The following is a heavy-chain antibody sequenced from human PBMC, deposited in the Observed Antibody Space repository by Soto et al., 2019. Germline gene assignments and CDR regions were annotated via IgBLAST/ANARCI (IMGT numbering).Heavy chain of an antibody. Sequence: AGGSLRLSCAASGFTVSSNYMSWVRQAPGKGLEWVSVIYSGGSTYYADSVKGRFTISRDNSKNTLYLQMNSLRAEDTAVYYCASIYGPAARLYWGQGTLVTVSS. J-gene: IGHJ4*02. CDR1: GFTVSSNY. CDR3: ASIYGPAARLY. D-gene: IGHD6-6*01. CDR2: IYSGGST. V-gene: IGHV3-66*01.